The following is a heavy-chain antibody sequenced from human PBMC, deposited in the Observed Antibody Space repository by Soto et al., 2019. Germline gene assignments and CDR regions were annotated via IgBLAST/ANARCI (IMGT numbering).Heavy chain of an antibody. CDR2: INPNSGGT. V-gene: IGHV1-2*02. CDR3: ARVGSSSVVGHIDY. CDR1: GNTFTGYY. D-gene: IGHD6-6*01. J-gene: IGHJ4*02. Sequence: ASVKVSCKASGNTFTGYYMQWVRQAPGQGLEWMGWINPNSGGTNYAQKFQGRVTMTRDTSISTAYMELSRLRSDDTAVYYCARVGSSSVVGHIDYWGQAPLVTVSS.